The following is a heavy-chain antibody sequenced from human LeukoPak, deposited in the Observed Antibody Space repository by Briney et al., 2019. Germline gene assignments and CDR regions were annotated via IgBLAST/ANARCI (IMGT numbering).Heavy chain of an antibody. V-gene: IGHV3-7*03. CDR2: INPGGFDK. CDR3: ARLKGTTSVFDY. D-gene: IGHD4-17*01. J-gene: IGHJ4*02. CDR1: GFTFSGHW. Sequence: GGSLRLSCVASGFTFSGHWMTWVRQAPGKGLEWVGNINPGGFDKFYVDSVKGRFTMSRDNARNSLYLQMDSLRAEDAAVYYCARLKGTTSVFDYWGQGTLVTVSS.